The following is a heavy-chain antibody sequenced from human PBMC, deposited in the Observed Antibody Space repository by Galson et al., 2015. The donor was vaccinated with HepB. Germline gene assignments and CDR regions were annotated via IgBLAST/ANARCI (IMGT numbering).Heavy chain of an antibody. V-gene: IGHV3-30*04. J-gene: IGHJ4*02. Sequence: SLRLSCAVSGFTFSSYAMHWVRQAPGKGLEWVAVISYGGSNKYYADSVRGPFTISRDNAKNTLYLQMNSLSADDTAVYYCARSRVERLVAGTFDHWGQGTLVTVSS. D-gene: IGHD6-19*01. CDR2: ISYGGSNK. CDR3: ARSRVERLVAGTFDH. CDR1: GFTFSSYA.